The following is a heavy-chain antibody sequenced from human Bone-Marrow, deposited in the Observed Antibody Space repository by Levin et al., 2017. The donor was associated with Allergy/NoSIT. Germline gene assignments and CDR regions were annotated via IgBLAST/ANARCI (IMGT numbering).Heavy chain of an antibody. J-gene: IGHJ3*02. CDR2: ISDSGYTR. CDR1: GFNFRAYE. D-gene: IGHD4-23*01. Sequence: HGESLKISCAASGFNFRAYEMHWVRQTPGKGLEWLSYISDSGYTRNYADSVKGRFTVSRDNPNDSLYLQMNSLGVEDTGVYYCAGEGGYGGDSCAFDIWGQGTMVTVSS. CDR3: AGEGGYGGDSCAFDI. V-gene: IGHV3-48*03.